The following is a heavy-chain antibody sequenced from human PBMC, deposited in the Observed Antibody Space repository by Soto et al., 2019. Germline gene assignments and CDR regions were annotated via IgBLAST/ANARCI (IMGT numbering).Heavy chain of an antibody. CDR2: MYHSWSN. J-gene: IGHJ4*02. D-gene: IGHD6-19*01. CDR1: CGSISSGGYS. CDR3: ARAGGLGAVAVDY. Sequence: QLQLQESGLGLVKPSQTLSLNCAGSCGSISSGGYSWSWIRQPPGKGLEWIGYMYHSWSNYYNPSLKSRFTISVDRSKNQCSLKLSSVTAADTAVYYCARAGGLGAVAVDYWGQGTLVTVSS. V-gene: IGHV4-30-2*01.